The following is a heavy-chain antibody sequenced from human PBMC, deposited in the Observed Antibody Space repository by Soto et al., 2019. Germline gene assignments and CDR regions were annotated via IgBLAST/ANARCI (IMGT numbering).Heavy chain of an antibody. CDR3: ARGTAHYVFGSGYYTSGSIRHWFDP. CDR2: INHSGST. V-gene: IGHV4-34*01. J-gene: IGHJ5*02. Sequence: PSETLSLTCAVYGGSFSGYYWSWIRQPPGKGLEWIGEINHSGSTNYNPSLKSRVTISVDTSKNQFSLKLSSVTAADTAVYYCARGTAHYVFGSGYYTSGSIRHWFDPWGQGTLVTVSS. D-gene: IGHD3-3*01. CDR1: GGSFSGYY.